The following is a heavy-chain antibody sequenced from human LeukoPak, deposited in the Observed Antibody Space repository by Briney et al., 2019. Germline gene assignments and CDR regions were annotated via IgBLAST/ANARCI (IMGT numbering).Heavy chain of an antibody. Sequence: ASVKVSCKASGYTFTSYAMNWVRQAPGQGLEWMGGIIPIFGTANYARKFQGRVTITADESTSTAYMELSSLRSEDTAVYYCASSHYGGNSNWFDPWGQGTLVTVSS. J-gene: IGHJ5*02. V-gene: IGHV1-69*13. D-gene: IGHD4-23*01. CDR1: GYTFTSYA. CDR3: ASSHYGGNSNWFDP. CDR2: IIPIFGTA.